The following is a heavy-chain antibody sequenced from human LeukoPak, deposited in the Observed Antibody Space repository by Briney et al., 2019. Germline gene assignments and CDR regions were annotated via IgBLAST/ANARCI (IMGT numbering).Heavy chain of an antibody. V-gene: IGHV3-23*01. CDR3: AKGSSGYYFDY. CDR1: GFTFSIYG. J-gene: IGHJ4*02. CDR2: ISSSGGST. D-gene: IGHD3-22*01. Sequence: GGSLRLSCAAAGFTFSIYGMTWVRQAPGKGLEWVAVISSSGGSTDYADSVKGRFTISRDNSKNTLFLQMNRLRAEDTAVYYCAKGSSGYYFDYWGQGTLITVSS.